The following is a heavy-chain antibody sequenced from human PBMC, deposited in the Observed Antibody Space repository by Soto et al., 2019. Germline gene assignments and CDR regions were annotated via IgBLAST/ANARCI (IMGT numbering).Heavy chain of an antibody. CDR2: ISGSGGST. V-gene: IGHV3-23*01. CDR3: ARVSRYDFWSGSIAATRYGMDV. J-gene: IGHJ6*02. Sequence: GGSLRLSCSASGFTFSRDALSWDRQAPGKGLEWVSAISGSGGSTYYADSVKGRFTISRDNAKNSPYLQMNSLRAEDTAVYYCARVSRYDFWSGSIAATRYGMDVWGQGTTVTVSS. CDR1: GFTFSRDA. D-gene: IGHD3-3*01.